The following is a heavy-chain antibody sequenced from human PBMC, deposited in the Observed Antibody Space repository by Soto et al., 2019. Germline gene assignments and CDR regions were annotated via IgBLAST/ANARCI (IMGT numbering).Heavy chain of an antibody. V-gene: IGHV1-3*01. Sequence: QVQLEQSGAEVKKPGASVTVSCKASGYTFTSYGIHWVRQAPGQRLEWMGWINAGNGNTEYSQKFKVRVTFTRDTPARTPYMKLKSLKYEDMALYYCARAEGYGGKGGLDYWGQGTLVTVSS. D-gene: IGHD4-17*01. CDR2: INAGNGNT. CDR3: ARAEGYGGKGGLDY. J-gene: IGHJ4*02. CDR1: GYTFTSYG.